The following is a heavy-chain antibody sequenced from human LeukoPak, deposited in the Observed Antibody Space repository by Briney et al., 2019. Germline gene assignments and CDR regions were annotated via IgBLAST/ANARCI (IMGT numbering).Heavy chain of an antibody. CDR3: ARDVATSADY. V-gene: IGHV3-74*01. J-gene: IGHJ4*02. D-gene: IGHD5-12*01. CDR1: GFTFSSYW. Sequence: GGSLRLSCAASGFTFSSYWMHWVRQAPGKGLLWVSRINTDGSSTTYADSVKGRFTISRDNAKNTLYLQMNSLRAEDTAVYYCARDVATSADYWGQGTLVTVSS. CDR2: INTDGSST.